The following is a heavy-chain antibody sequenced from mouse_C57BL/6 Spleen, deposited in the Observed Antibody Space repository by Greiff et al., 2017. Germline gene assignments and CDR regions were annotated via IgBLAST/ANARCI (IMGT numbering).Heavy chain of an antibody. CDR1: GYTFTSYW. Sequence: QVQLQQPGAELVKPGASVKLSCKASGYTFTSYWMQWVNQRPGQGLEWIGEIDPSDSYTNYNQKFKGKATLTVDTSSSTAYMQLSSLTSEDSAVYYCAREENYYGSSSAYWGQGTLLTVSA. J-gene: IGHJ3*01. V-gene: IGHV1-50*01. CDR2: IDPSDSYT. CDR3: AREENYYGSSSAY. D-gene: IGHD1-1*01.